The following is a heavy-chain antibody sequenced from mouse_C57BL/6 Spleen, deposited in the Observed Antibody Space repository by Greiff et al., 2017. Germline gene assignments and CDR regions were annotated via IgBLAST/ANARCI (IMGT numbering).Heavy chain of an antibody. D-gene: IGHD1-1*01. V-gene: IGHV1-61*01. CDR3: TRNYGSSYVYYFDY. CDR1: GYTFTSYW. J-gene: IGHJ2*01. CDR2: IYPSDSET. Sequence: QVQLKQPGAELVRPGSSVKLSCKASGYTFTSYWMDWVKQRPGQGLEWIGNIYPSDSETHYNQKFKDKATLTVDTSSSTAYMELSSLTSEDSAVYYCTRNYGSSYVYYFDYWGQGTTLTVSS.